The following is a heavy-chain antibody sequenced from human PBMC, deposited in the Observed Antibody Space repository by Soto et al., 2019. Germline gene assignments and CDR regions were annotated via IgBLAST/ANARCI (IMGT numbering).Heavy chain of an antibody. V-gene: IGHV1-18*01. CDR3: ARAIIAAAGKDWFDP. D-gene: IGHD6-13*01. CDR1: GYTFTSYG. Sequence: GASVKVSCKASGYTFTSYGISWVRQAPGQGLEWMGWVSAYNGNTNYAQKLQGRVTMTTDTSTSTAYMELRSLRSDDTAVYYCARAIIAAAGKDWFDPWGQGTLVTVSS. CDR2: VSAYNGNT. J-gene: IGHJ5*02.